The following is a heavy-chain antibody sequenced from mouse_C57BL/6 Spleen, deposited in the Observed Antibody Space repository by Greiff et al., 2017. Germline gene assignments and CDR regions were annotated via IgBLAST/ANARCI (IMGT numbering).Heavy chain of an antibody. CDR1: GYSFTDYN. CDR3: ARSAITTVVAPGYFDV. CDR2: INPNYGTT. V-gene: IGHV1-39*01. J-gene: IGHJ1*03. D-gene: IGHD1-1*01. Sequence: VQLQQSGPELVKPGASVKISCKASGYSFTDYNMNWVKQSNGKSLEWIGVINPNYGTTSYNQKFKGKATLTVDQSSSTAYMQLNSLTSEDSAVYYCARSAITTVVAPGYFDVWGTGTTVTVSS.